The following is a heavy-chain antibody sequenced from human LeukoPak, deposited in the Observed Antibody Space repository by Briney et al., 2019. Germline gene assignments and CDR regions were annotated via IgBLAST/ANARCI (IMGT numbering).Heavy chain of an antibody. J-gene: IGHJ4*02. CDR1: GNSFGDYY. V-gene: IGHV4-4*07. Sequence: PSETLSLTCTVSGNSFGDYYWSWIRQPAGKGLEWIGRIYTSGSTTYNPSLKSRVTMSVDTSKSQFSLNLMSVTAADTAVYYCTRDQGLVWFGESFTAWGQGTLVTVSS. CDR2: IYTSGST. D-gene: IGHD3-10*01. CDR3: TRDQGLVWFGESFTA.